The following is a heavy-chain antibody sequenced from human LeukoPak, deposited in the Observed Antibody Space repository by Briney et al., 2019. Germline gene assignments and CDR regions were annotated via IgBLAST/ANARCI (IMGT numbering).Heavy chain of an antibody. J-gene: IGHJ4*02. CDR2: LYSSGYS. V-gene: IGHV3-66*01. CDR1: GFSVSSNY. CDR3: ASLPIVVVPAAAYYFDY. Sequence: GGSLRLSCAASGFSVSSNYMSWVRQAPGKGLEWVSVLYSSGYSKYADSVKGRFSISRDNSESTLSLQMNSLRAEDTAVYYCASLPIVVVPAAAYYFDYWGQGTLVTVSS. D-gene: IGHD2-2*01.